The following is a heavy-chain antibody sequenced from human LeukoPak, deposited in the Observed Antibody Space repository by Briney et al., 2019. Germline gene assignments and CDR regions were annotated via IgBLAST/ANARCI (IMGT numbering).Heavy chain of an antibody. J-gene: IGHJ1*01. CDR2: INPDGSTA. CDR1: GFTFVNYL. CDR3: YTSAGC. V-gene: IGHV3-74*01. D-gene: IGHD1-14*01. Sequence: GGSLTLFCAASGFTFVNYLMLWVCQAPGKGLVWVSRINPDGSTATYADSVKGRFTISRDNVKNTLYMQMNSLRTEDTAVYYCYTSAGCWGQGALVTVSS.